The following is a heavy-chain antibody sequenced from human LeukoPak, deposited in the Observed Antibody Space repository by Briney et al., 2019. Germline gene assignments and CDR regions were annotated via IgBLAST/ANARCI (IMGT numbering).Heavy chain of an antibody. CDR3: ARHDSMRSYFDY. J-gene: IGHJ4*02. V-gene: IGHV4-39*01. D-gene: IGHD2/OR15-2a*01. CDR1: GGSISSSSYY. Sequence: TSETLSLTCTVSGGSISSSSYYWGWIRQPPGKGLEWIGSIYYSGSTYYNPSLKSRVTISVDTSKNQFSLKLSSVTAADTAVYYCARHDSMRSYFDYWGQGTLVTVSS. CDR2: IYYSGST.